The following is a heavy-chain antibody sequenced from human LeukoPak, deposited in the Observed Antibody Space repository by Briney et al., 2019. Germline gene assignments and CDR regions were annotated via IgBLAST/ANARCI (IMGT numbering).Heavy chain of an antibody. CDR2: IYYSGST. J-gene: IGHJ6*03. Sequence: PSETLSLTCTVSGGSISSYYWSWIRQPPGKGLEWIGYIYYSGSTNYNPSLKSRVTISVDTSKNQFSLKLSSVTAADTAVYYCARDPTFTTVGSHYYYYYYMDVWGKGTTVTVSS. V-gene: IGHV4-59*12. D-gene: IGHD4-17*01. CDR1: GGSISSYY. CDR3: ARDPTFTTVGSHYYYYYYMDV.